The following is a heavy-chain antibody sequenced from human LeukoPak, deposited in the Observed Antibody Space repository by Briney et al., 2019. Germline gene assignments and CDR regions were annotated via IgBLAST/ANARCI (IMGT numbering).Heavy chain of an antibody. D-gene: IGHD6-6*01. J-gene: IGHJ4*02. CDR3: ASSGYSSSSGGFDY. V-gene: IGHV4-34*01. CDR1: GGSFSGYY. Sequence: PSETLSLTCAVYGGSFSGYYWSWIRQPPGKGLEWIGEINHSGSTNYNPSLKSRVTISVDTSKNQFSLKLSSVTAADTAMYYCASSGYSSSSGGFDYWGQGTLVTVSS. CDR2: INHSGST.